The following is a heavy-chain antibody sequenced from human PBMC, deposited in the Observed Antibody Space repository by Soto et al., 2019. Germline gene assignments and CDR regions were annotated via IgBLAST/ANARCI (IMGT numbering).Heavy chain of an antibody. Sequence: QGQLVQSGAEVKKPGASVKVSCKASGYTFTSYGISWVRQAPGQGREWMGRISTYNGNTNYVQKLQGRVTMTTDTSTNTAYMELRSLRYDDTAVYYCARDPGYSTTWHQAFDIWGQGTMVTVSS. CDR2: ISTYNGNT. J-gene: IGHJ3*02. CDR1: GYTFTSYG. V-gene: IGHV1-18*01. CDR3: ARDPGYSTTWHQAFDI. D-gene: IGHD6-13*01.